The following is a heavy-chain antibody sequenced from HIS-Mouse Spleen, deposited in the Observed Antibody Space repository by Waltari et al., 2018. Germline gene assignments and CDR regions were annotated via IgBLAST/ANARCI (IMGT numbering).Heavy chain of an antibody. D-gene: IGHD6-13*01. Sequence: QLQLQESGPGLVKHSETLSLTCTVSGGSISSSSYYWGWIRQPPGKGLEWIGSIYYSGSTYYNPSLKSRVPISVETSKNHFSLKLSSVTAADTAVYYCAREIPYSSSWYDWYFDLWGRGTLVTVSS. CDR1: GGSISSSSYY. CDR3: AREIPYSSSWYDWYFDL. V-gene: IGHV4-39*07. J-gene: IGHJ2*01. CDR2: IYYSGST.